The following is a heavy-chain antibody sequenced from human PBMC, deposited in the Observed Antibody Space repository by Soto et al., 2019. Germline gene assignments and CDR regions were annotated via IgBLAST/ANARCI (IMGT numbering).Heavy chain of an antibody. J-gene: IGHJ4*02. Sequence: SETLSLTCTVSGGSISSGGYYWSWIRQHPGKGLEWIGYIYYSGSTYYNPSLKSRVTISVDTSKNQFSLKLSSVTAADTAVYYCAREIAAAGSGLDYWGQGTLVTVSS. D-gene: IGHD6-13*01. CDR2: IYYSGST. V-gene: IGHV4-31*03. CDR3: AREIAAAGSGLDY. CDR1: GGSISSGGYY.